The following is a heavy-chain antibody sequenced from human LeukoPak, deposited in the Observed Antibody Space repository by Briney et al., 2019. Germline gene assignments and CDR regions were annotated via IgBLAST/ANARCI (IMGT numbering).Heavy chain of an antibody. CDR1: GGSFSGYY. Sequence: SETLSLTCAVYGGSFSGYYWSWIRQPPGKGLEWIGEINHSGNTYYNPSLKSRVTLSIDTSKNQFSLRLSSVTAADTAVYYCARHSYGTFDYWGQGTLVTVSS. V-gene: IGHV4-34*01. CDR3: ARHSYGTFDY. CDR2: INHSGNT. D-gene: IGHD5-18*01. J-gene: IGHJ4*02.